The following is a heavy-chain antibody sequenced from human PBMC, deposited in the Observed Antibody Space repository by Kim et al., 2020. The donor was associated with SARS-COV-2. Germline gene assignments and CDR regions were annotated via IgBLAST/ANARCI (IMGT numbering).Heavy chain of an antibody. Sequence: SETLSLTCTVSGGSISSYYWSWIRQPPGKGLEWIGYIYYSGSTNYNPSLKSRVTISVDTSKNQFSLKLSSVTAADTAVYYCARHFNYYDSSGYYFLYWYFDLWGRGTLVTVSS. J-gene: IGHJ2*01. CDR3: ARHFNYYDSSGYYFLYWYFDL. V-gene: IGHV4-59*08. CDR2: IYYSGST. D-gene: IGHD3-22*01. CDR1: GGSISSYY.